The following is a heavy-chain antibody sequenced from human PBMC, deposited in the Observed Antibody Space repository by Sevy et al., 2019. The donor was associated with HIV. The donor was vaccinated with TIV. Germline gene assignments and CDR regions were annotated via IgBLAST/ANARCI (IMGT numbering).Heavy chain of an antibody. CDR1: GYTFTSYD. V-gene: IGHV1-8*01. Sequence: ASVKVSCKASGYTFTSYDINWVRQATGQGLEWMGWMNPNSGNTGYAQKFQGRVTMTRNTSISTAYIELSSLRSEDTAVYYCARGCDDSCGYQYYYYGMDVWGQGTTVTVSS. CDR3: ARGCDDSCGYQYYYYGMDV. CDR2: MNPNSGNT. J-gene: IGHJ6*02. D-gene: IGHD3-22*01.